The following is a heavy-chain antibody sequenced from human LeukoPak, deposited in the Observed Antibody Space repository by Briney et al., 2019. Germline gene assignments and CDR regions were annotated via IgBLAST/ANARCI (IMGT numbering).Heavy chain of an antibody. D-gene: IGHD6-13*01. V-gene: IGHV1-18*01. CDR2: ISAYNGNT. CDR3: ASSRGYSSSWSPFDY. CDR1: GYTFTSYG. J-gene: IGHJ4*02. Sequence: ASVKVSCKASGYTFTSYGISWVRQAPGQGLEWKGWISAYNGNTNYAQKLQGRVTMTTDTSTSTAYMELRSLRSDDTAVYYCASSRGYSSSWSPFDYWGQGTLVTVSS.